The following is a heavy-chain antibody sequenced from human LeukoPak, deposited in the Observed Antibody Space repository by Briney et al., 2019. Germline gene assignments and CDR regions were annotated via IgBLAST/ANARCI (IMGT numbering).Heavy chain of an antibody. CDR3: ASAQARYTYFDY. J-gene: IGHJ4*02. D-gene: IGHD5-18*01. V-gene: IGHV4-34*01. CDR1: GGSFSGYF. Sequence: SETLSLTCAVYGGSFSGYFWSWIRQPPGKGLEWIGEINRGGSTNYNPSLKSRVTISVDKSKNQFSLKLSSVTAADTAVYYCASAQARYTYFDYWGQGTLVTVSS. CDR2: INRGGST.